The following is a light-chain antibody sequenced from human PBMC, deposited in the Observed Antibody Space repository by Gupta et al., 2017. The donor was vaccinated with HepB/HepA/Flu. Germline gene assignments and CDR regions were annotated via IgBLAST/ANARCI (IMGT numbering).Light chain of an antibody. CDR1: QSLLHSDGYNY. CDR2: LGS. V-gene: IGKV2-28*01. Sequence: DIVMTQSQLSLTVTPGEPASISCRTSQSLLHSDGYNYLDWFRQKPGQSPQLLIYLGSKRASGVPDRFSVSGSGTDFTLNISSVEAEDVGIYYCMQRLQTPRFTFGQGTQVQIK. J-gene: IGKJ5*01. CDR3: MQRLQTPRFT.